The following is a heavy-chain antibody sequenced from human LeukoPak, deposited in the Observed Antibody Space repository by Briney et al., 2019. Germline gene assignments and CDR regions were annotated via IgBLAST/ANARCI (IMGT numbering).Heavy chain of an antibody. J-gene: IGHJ4*02. V-gene: IGHV4-34*01. CDR2: INHSGST. CDR3: ANVDDVSGSSRKFDY. Sequence: SETLSLTCAVYGGSFSGYYWSWIRQPPGKGLEWIGEINHSGSTNYNPSLKSRVTISVDTSKNQFSLKLSSVTAADTAVYYCANVDDVSGSSRKFDYWGQGTLVTVSS. D-gene: IGHD1-26*01. CDR1: GGSFSGYY.